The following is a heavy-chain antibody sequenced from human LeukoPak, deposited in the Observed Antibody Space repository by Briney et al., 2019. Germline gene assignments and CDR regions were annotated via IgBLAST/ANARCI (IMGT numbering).Heavy chain of an antibody. CDR1: GYTLSELS. CDR3: ATYSSYSTWFDP. CDR2: FDPEHGET. D-gene: IGHD2-15*01. V-gene: IGHV1-24*01. J-gene: IGHJ5*02. Sequence: APVTVSCKVSGYTLSELSMHWVRQAPGKGLEWMGGFDPEHGETIYAQRFQGRVTMTEGTSTDTAYMKLSSLSSEDTAIYFCATYSSYSTWFDPWGQGTLVTVSS.